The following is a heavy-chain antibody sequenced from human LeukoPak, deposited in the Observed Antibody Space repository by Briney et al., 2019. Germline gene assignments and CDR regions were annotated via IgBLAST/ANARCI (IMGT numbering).Heavy chain of an antibody. CDR1: AGTFSSYA. V-gene: IGHV1-69*01. CDR3: ARAPPYYDILTGYHDAFDI. D-gene: IGHD3-9*01. Sequence: GASVKVSCKASAGTFSSYAISWVRQAPGQGLEWMGGIIPIFGTANYAQKFQGRVTITADESTSTAYMELGSLRSEDTAVYYCARAPPYYDILTGYHDAFDIWGQGTMVTVSS. CDR2: IIPIFGTA. J-gene: IGHJ3*02.